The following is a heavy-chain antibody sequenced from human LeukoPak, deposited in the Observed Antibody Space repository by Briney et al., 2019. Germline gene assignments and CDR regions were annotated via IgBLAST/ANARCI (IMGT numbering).Heavy chain of an antibody. CDR1: GLSLTTSAMR. V-gene: IGHV2-70*04. J-gene: IGHJ4*02. CDR2: IDCDNDK. CDR3: ARISRHLAVDY. Sequence: RESGATLLHLTRILTLTCTFSGLSLTTSAMRVGGIRQPPGKALEWLARIDCDNDKFDSASLKTRLSISKDTSKKQVVLTMPNMDPVDTATYYCARISRHLAVDYWGQGTLVTVSS.